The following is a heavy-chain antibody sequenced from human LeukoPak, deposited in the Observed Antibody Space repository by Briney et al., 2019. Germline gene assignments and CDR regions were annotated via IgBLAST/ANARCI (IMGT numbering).Heavy chain of an antibody. J-gene: IGHJ4*02. CDR3: ARAGRFGELLYYY. CDR1: GYTFTGYY. CDR2: INPNSGGT. Sequence: LGASVKVSCKASGYTFTGYYMHWVRQAPGQGLEWMGWINPNSGGTNYAQKFQGRVTMTRDTSISTAYMELSRLRSDDTAVYYCARAGRFGELLYYYWGQGTLVTVSS. D-gene: IGHD3-10*01. V-gene: IGHV1-2*03.